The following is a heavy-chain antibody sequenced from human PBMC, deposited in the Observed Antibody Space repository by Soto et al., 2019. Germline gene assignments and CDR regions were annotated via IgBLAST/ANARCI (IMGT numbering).Heavy chain of an antibody. D-gene: IGHD6-19*01. CDR3: ARAQRYSSGWYWFDY. V-gene: IGHV4-39*01. CDR1: GGSISNYY. J-gene: IGHJ4*02. Sequence: SETLSLTCTVSGGSISNYYWGWIRQPPGKGLEWIGTIYYTETTYYKASLKSRLTISVDTSKNQFSLNLSSVTAADTAVYYCARAQRYSSGWYWFDYWGRGTLVTVSS. CDR2: IYYTETT.